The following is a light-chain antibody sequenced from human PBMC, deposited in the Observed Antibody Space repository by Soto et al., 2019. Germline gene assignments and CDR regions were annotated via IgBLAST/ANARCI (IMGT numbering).Light chain of an antibody. Sequence: QSALTQPPSASGSPGQSVTISCTGSSRDVGSYLYVSWYQQHPGKAPKLIIYEVNKRPSGVPDRFSGSKSGNTASLTVSGLQAEDEADYYCSSYAGFDTGVFGTGTKVTVL. V-gene: IGLV2-8*01. CDR2: EVN. J-gene: IGLJ1*01. CDR3: SSYAGFDTGV. CDR1: SRDVGSYLY.